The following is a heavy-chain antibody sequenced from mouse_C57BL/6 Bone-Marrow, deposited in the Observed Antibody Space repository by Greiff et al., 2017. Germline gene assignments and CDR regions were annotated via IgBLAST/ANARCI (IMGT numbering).Heavy chain of an antibody. CDR1: GFTFSDYY. CDR2: INYDGSST. CDR3: ARDPFYYDY. D-gene: IGHD2-4*01. J-gene: IGHJ3*01. V-gene: IGHV5-16*01. Sequence: EVKLMESEGGLVQPGSSMKLSCTASGFTFSDYYMAWVRQVPEKGLEWVANINYDGSSTYYLDSLKSRFIISRDNAKNILYLQMSSLKSEDTATYYCARDPFYYDYWGQGTLVTVSA.